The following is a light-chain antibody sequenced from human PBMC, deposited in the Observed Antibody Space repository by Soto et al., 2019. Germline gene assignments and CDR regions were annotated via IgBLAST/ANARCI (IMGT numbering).Light chain of an antibody. CDR1: SSDVGGYNY. J-gene: IGLJ2*01. CDR2: DVN. Sequence: QSVLTQPASVSGSPGQSITISCTGTSSDVGGYNYVSWYQQLPGRAPKLMIYDVNNRPSGVSNRFSGSRSGNTASLTISGLQAEDEADYYCTSCTSSSTLFGGGTQLTVL. V-gene: IGLV2-14*01. CDR3: TSCTSSSTL.